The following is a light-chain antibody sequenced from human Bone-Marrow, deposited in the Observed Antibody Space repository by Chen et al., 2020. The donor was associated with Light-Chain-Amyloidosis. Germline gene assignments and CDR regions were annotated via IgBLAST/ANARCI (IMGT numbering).Light chain of an antibody. CDR2: RDT. CDR1: DLPTKY. Sequence: SYELTQPPSVSVSPGQTASIPRSGDDLPTKYAYWYQQKPGQAPVLVIHRDTERPSGISERFSGSSSGTTATLTISGVQAEDEADYHCQSADSSGTYEVIFGGGTKLTVL. CDR3: QSADSSGTYEVI. V-gene: IGLV3-25*03. J-gene: IGLJ2*01.